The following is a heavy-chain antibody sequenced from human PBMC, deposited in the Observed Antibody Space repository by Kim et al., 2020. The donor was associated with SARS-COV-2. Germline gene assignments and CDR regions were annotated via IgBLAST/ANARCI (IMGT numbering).Heavy chain of an antibody. D-gene: IGHD3-22*01. V-gene: IGHV1-46*01. CDR2: INPSGGST. Sequence: ASVKVSCKASGYTFTSYYMHWVRQAPGQGLEWMGIINPSGGSTSYAQKFQGRVTMTRDTSTSTVYMELSSLRSEDTAVYYCARENYYDSSGYYFIYYGMDVWGQGTTVTVSS. CDR3: ARENYYDSSGYYFIYYGMDV. CDR1: GYTFTSYY. J-gene: IGHJ6*02.